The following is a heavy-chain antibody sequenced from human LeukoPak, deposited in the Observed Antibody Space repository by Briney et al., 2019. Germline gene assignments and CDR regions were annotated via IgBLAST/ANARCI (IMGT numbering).Heavy chain of an antibody. CDR1: GYSISSGYY. V-gene: IGHV4-38-2*02. J-gene: IGHJ4*02. CDR3: ARFYYGDFNFDY. CDR2: IYQSGST. Sequence: SETLSLTCTVSGYSISSGYYWGWIRQPPGRGLEWIGSIYQSGSTYYNPSLKSRVTISVDTSKNQFSLRLNSVTAADTAMYYCARFYYGDFNFDYWGQGTLVTVSS. D-gene: IGHD4-17*01.